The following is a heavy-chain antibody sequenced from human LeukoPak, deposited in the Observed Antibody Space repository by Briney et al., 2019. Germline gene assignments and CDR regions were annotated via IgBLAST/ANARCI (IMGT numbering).Heavy chain of an antibody. J-gene: IGHJ4*02. Sequence: GGSLRLSCAASGFTFSSYVMSWVRQAPGKGLEWVSAISGSGGSTYYADSVKGRFTISRDNSKNTLYLQMNSLRAEDTAVYYCAIMWEQGGYFDYWGQGTLVTVSS. CDR2: ISGSGGST. CDR3: AIMWEQGGYFDY. V-gene: IGHV3-23*01. D-gene: IGHD1-26*01. CDR1: GFTFSSYV.